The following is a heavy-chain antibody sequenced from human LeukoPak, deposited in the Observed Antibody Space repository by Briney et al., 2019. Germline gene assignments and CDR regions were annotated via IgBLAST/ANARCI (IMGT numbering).Heavy chain of an antibody. D-gene: IGHD2-2*01. CDR2: IYYDGRNK. Sequence: GGSLRLSCAASGFTFSGYVVQWVRQAPGKGLEWVAVIYYDGRNKYYADSVKGRFTISRDNSKHTLCLQMDSLRAEDTAVYYCASDLNYGFVLLPAAINYWGQGTLVTVSS. J-gene: IGHJ4*02. CDR3: ASDLNYGFVLLPAAINY. V-gene: IGHV3-30*03. CDR1: GFTFSGYV.